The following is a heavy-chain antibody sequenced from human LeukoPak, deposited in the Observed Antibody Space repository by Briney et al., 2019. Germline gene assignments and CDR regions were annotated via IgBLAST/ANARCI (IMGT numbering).Heavy chain of an antibody. V-gene: IGHV4-4*08. CDR3: ARVVGATYPPDAFDI. CDR1: DGSISIYY. J-gene: IGHJ3*02. CDR2: VYSSGNT. Sequence: KSSETLSLTCTVSDGSISIYYWSWIRQPPGKGLEWIGYVYSSGNTNYSPSLKGRAIISADTSKNQFSLKLTSVTAADTAVYYCARVVGATYPPDAFDIWGQGTMVTVSS. D-gene: IGHD1-26*01.